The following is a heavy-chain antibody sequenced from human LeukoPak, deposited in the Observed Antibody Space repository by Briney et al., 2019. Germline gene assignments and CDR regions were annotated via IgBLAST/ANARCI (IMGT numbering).Heavy chain of an antibody. CDR3: ASYLTSIPSGMDV. J-gene: IGHJ6*02. Sequence: GGSLRLSCAASGFTFSRYWMHWLRQAPGKGLVWVSRISADGSTTTYADSVKGRFTISRDNGKNTLYLQMNSLIAEDTAVYYCASYLTSIPSGMDVWGQGTTVTVSS. V-gene: IGHV3-74*01. CDR2: ISADGSTT. D-gene: IGHD2/OR15-2a*01. CDR1: GFTFSRYW.